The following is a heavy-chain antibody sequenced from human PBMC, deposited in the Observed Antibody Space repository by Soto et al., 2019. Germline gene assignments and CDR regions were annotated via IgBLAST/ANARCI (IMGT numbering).Heavy chain of an antibody. CDR1: GFTFGHYA. V-gene: IGHV3-20*04. D-gene: IGHD5-12*01. CDR2: INWNGGST. Sequence: PGGSLRLSCTASGFTFGHYAMSWFRQAPGKGLEWVSGINWNGGSTGYADSVKGRFTISRDNANNSLYLQMNSLRAEDTALYYCARVPPGGYSGYDSAFDIWGQGTMVTVSS. J-gene: IGHJ3*02. CDR3: ARVPPGGYSGYDSAFDI.